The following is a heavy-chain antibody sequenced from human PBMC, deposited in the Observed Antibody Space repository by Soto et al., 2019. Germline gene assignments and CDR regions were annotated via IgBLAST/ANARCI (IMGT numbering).Heavy chain of an antibody. Sequence: QVQLQESGPGLVKPSQTLSLTCIVSGGSISSGGSYWTWIRQHPMKGLEWIGYIHYSGNTYYISSLKSRLTISVDTSKSQFSLKLSSVTVADTAVYYCARDVGSRMSYWGQGSLVTVSS. CDR1: GGSISSGGSY. J-gene: IGHJ4*02. D-gene: IGHD1-26*01. CDR3: ARDVGSRMSY. CDR2: IHYSGNT. V-gene: IGHV4-31*03.